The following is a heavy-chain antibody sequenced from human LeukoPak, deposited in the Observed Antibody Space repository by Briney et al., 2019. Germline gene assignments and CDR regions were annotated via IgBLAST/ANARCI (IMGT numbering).Heavy chain of an antibody. D-gene: IGHD1-7*01. CDR1: GFGFSSYW. V-gene: IGHV3-7*01. J-gene: IGHJ4*02. CDR2: IKQDGSEK. Sequence: PGGSLRLSCAASGFGFSSYWMSWVRQAPGKGLEWVANIKQDGSEKYYVDSVKGRFTISRDNAKNSLYLQMNSLRAEDTAVYYCARGYWNYVGWGQGTLVTVSS. CDR3: ARGYWNYVG.